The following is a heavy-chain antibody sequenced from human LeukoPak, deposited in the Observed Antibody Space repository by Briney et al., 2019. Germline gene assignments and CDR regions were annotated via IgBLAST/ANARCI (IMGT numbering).Heavy chain of an antibody. Sequence: GGSLRLSCAASGFTVSSNYMSWVRQAPGKGLEWVSVIYSGGSTYYADYVKGRFTISRHNSKNTLYLQMNSLRAEDTAVYYCARVRPFWSGYYISKYYFDCWGQGTLVTVSS. J-gene: IGHJ4*02. V-gene: IGHV3-53*04. CDR2: IYSGGST. CDR1: GFTVSSNY. CDR3: ARVRPFWSGYYISKYYFDC. D-gene: IGHD3-3*01.